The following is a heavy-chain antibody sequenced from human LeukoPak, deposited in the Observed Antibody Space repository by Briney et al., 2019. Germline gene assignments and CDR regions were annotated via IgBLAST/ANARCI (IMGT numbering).Heavy chain of an antibody. Sequence: SETLSLTCTVSGGSISSNSYCWGWIRQPPGKGLEWIGEINHSGSTNYNPSLKSRVTISVDTSKNQFSLKLSSVTAADTAVYYCARGSATHSLDYWGQGTLVTVSS. CDR3: ARGSATHSLDY. CDR2: INHSGST. J-gene: IGHJ4*02. D-gene: IGHD2-15*01. CDR1: GGSISSNSYC. V-gene: IGHV4-39*07.